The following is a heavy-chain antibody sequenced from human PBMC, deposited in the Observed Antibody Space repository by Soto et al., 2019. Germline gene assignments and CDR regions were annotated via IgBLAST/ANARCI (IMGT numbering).Heavy chain of an antibody. V-gene: IGHV4-59*01. J-gene: IGHJ5*02. Sequence: PSETLSLTCTVSGGSISSYYWSWIRQPPGKGLEWIGYIYYSGSTNYNPSLKSRVTISVDTSKNQFSLKLSSVTAADTAVYYCARVYYFDSSGYYYPAHWFDPWGQGTLVTVSS. CDR1: GGSISSYY. D-gene: IGHD3-22*01. CDR2: IYYSGST. CDR3: ARVYYFDSSGYYYPAHWFDP.